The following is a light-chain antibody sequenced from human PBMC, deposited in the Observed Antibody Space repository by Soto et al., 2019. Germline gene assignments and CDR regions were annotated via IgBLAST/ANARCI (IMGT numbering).Light chain of an antibody. V-gene: IGKV1D-12*01. CDR2: AAS. CDR3: HQANSFPRT. CDR1: QAISTW. J-gene: IGKJ1*01. Sequence: DIQMTQSPSSVSASVGDSVTITCRASQAISTWLAWYQQKPGKAPKLLIYAASNLQTGVPSRFSGSGSGTDFTLTISSLQPEDFATYYCHQANSFPRTFGQGTKVEIK.